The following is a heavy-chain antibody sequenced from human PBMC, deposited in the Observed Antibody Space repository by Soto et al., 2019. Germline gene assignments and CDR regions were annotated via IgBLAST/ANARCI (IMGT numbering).Heavy chain of an antibody. V-gene: IGHV1-69*13. CDR1: GGTFSSYA. CDR2: IIPIFGTA. D-gene: IGHD3-10*01. CDR3: ARASITTVRPYYYGMDV. J-gene: IGHJ6*02. Sequence: GASVRVSCKASGGTFSSYAISWVRQAPGQGLEWMGGIIPIFGTANYAQKFQGRVTITADESTSTAYMELSSLRSEDTAVYYCARASITTVRPYYYGMDVWGQGTKVTVSS.